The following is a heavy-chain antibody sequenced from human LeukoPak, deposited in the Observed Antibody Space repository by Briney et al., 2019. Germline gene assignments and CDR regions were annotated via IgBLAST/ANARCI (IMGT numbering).Heavy chain of an antibody. J-gene: IGHJ4*02. D-gene: IGHD3-22*01. Sequence: GGSLRLSCAASGYTFSTYSMNWVRQAPGKGLEWVSYISSSSSTIYYADSVKGRFTISRDNAKNSLYLQMNSLRAEDTAVYYCARGSTYYDSSGQVPFDYWGQGTLVTVSS. CDR1: GYTFSTYS. CDR3: ARGSTYYDSSGQVPFDY. V-gene: IGHV3-48*01. CDR2: ISSSSSTI.